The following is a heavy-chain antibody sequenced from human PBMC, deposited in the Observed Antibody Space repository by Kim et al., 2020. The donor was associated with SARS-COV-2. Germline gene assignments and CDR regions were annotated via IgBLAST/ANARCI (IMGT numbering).Heavy chain of an antibody. CDR1: GFTFSSYA. V-gene: IGHV3-23*01. CDR3: AKDSFIYCSGGSCYYYYYGMDV. D-gene: IGHD2-15*01. Sequence: GGSLRLSCAASGFTFSSYAMSWVRQAPGKGLEWVSAISGSGGSTYYADSVKGRFTISRDNSKNTLYLQMNSLRAEDMAVYYCAKDSFIYCSGGSCYYYYYGMDVWGQGTTVTVS. CDR2: ISGSGGST. J-gene: IGHJ6*02.